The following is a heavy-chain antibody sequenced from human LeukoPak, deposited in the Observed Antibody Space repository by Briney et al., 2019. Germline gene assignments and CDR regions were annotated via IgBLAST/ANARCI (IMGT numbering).Heavy chain of an antibody. CDR1: GFTFTSYD. CDR3: AKGTLQQFDY. Sequence: GGSLRLSCAASGFTFTSYDMHWVRQAPGKGLEWVSGITGNGGYTYYADSVKGRFTTSRDNSRSTLYLQMNSPRAEDTAIYYCAKGTLQQFDYWGQGTLVTVSS. CDR2: ITGNGGYT. J-gene: IGHJ4*02. D-gene: IGHD1-1*01. V-gene: IGHV3-23*01.